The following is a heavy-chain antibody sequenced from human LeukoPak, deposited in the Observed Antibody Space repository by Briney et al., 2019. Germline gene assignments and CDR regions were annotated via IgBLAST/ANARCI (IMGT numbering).Heavy chain of an antibody. J-gene: IGHJ6*03. CDR1: GYTFTSYD. CDR2: MNPNSGNT. CDR3: VRGGRQWLVRHLGFGYYYMDV. D-gene: IGHD6-19*01. Sequence: ASVKVSCKASGYTFTSYDINWVRQATGQGLEWMGWMNPNSGNTGYAQKFQGRVTMTRNTSISTAYMELSSLRSEDTAVYYCVRGGRQWLVRHLGFGYYYMDVWGKGTTVTVSS. V-gene: IGHV1-8*01.